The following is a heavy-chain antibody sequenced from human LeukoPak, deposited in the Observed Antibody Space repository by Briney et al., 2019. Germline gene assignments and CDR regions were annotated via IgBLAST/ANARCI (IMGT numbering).Heavy chain of an antibody. Sequence: PGGSLRLSCAASGFTFGNYWMSWVRQAPGGGLQWVASMKGDGSHIYYVDSVKGRFIISRDNARNSLYLQMSSLRAEDTAVYYCLPPIAAADHFDYWGQGTLVTVSS. CDR1: GFTFGNYW. J-gene: IGHJ4*02. D-gene: IGHD6-13*01. V-gene: IGHV3-7*01. CDR3: LPPIAAADHFDY. CDR2: MKGDGSHI.